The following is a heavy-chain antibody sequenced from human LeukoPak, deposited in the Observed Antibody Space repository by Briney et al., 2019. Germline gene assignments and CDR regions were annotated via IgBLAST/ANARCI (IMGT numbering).Heavy chain of an antibody. CDR3: AKATATRDY. CDR2: IYSRSGTI. V-gene: IGHV3-48*02. J-gene: IGHJ4*02. Sequence: GGSLRLSCAASGFTVSSNYMSWVRQAPGKGLEWVSYIYSRSGTIYYSDSVKGRVTISRDTTKKLLFLVMSSLREEATAVYYCAKATATRDYCGQRALLTASS. CDR1: GFTVSSNY. D-gene: IGHD1-1*01.